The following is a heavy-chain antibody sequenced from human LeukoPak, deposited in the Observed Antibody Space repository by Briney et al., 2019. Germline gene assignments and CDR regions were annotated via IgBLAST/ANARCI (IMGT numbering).Heavy chain of an antibody. J-gene: IGHJ4*02. D-gene: IGHD3-10*01. CDR3: ARGYYYDSGSYYNIRYYFDY. Sequence: PSETLSLTCTVSGGSISSSSYYWGWIRQPPGKGLEWIGSIYYSGSTYYNPSLKSRVTISVDTSKNQFSLKLSSVTAADTAVYYCARGYYYDSGSYYNIRYYFDYWGQGTLVTVSS. CDR1: GGSISSSSYY. CDR2: IYYSGST. V-gene: IGHV4-39*07.